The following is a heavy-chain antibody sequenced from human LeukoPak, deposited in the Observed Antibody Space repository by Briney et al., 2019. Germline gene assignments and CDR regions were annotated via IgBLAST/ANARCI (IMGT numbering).Heavy chain of an antibody. CDR2: IYYSGST. Sequence: SETLSLTCTVSGGSISSYYWSWIRQPPGKGLEWIGYIYYSGSTYYNPSLRSRVTISVDTSKNQFSLKLSSVTAADTAVYYCARVTGYVMEDYFDYWGQGTLVTVSS. V-gene: IGHV4-59*01. CDR1: GGSISSYY. J-gene: IGHJ4*02. D-gene: IGHD6-13*01. CDR3: ARVTGYVMEDYFDY.